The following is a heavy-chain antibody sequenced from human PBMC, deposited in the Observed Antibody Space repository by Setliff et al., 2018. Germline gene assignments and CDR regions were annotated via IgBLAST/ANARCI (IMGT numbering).Heavy chain of an antibody. Sequence: PSETLSLTCTVSGGSISSSSYYWAWVRQPPGKELEWIGSIYYSGSTSYNPSLKSRVTISVDTSKNQFSLKLRSVTAADTAVYYCARRRGYCSGGTCYSGGYWFDPWGQGTLVTV. CDR2: IYYSGST. V-gene: IGHV4-39*01. D-gene: IGHD2-15*01. J-gene: IGHJ5*02. CDR1: GGSISSSSYY. CDR3: ARRRGYCSGGTCYSGGYWFDP.